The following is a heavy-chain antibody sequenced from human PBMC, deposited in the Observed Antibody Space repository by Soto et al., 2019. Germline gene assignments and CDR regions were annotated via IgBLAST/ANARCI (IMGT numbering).Heavy chain of an antibody. D-gene: IGHD1-20*01. Sequence: EVQLVESGGGLVKPGGSLRLSCAASGFTFSTYTMTWVRQAPGKGLEWVSSISSSSNYIYYADSVKGRFTISRDNAKNSLYLQLNSLRAEDTAVYYCAREPNWYEGALPIDYWGQGTLVTVSS. J-gene: IGHJ4*02. CDR1: GFTFSTYT. CDR2: ISSSSNYI. V-gene: IGHV3-21*01. CDR3: AREPNWYEGALPIDY.